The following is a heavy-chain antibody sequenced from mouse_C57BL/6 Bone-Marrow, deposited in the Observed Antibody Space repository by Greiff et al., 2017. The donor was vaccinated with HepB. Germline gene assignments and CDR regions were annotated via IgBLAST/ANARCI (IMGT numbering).Heavy chain of an antibody. J-gene: IGHJ1*03. CDR3: ARELFITTVVGYWYFDV. CDR2: ILPGSGST. Sequence: VKLMESGAELMKPGASVKLSCKATGYTFTGYWIEWVKQSPGHGLEWIGEILPGSGSTNYNEKFKGKATFTADTSSNTAYMQLSSLTTEDSAIYYCARELFITTVVGYWYFDVWGTGTTVTVSS. CDR1: GYTFTGYW. V-gene: IGHV1-9*01. D-gene: IGHD1-1*01.